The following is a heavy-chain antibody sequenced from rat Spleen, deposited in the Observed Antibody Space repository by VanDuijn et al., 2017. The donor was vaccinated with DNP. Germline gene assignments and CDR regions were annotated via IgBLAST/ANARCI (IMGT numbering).Heavy chain of an antibody. CDR3: AKAGGYSPWYFDF. V-gene: IGHV5-31*01. D-gene: IGHD1-11*01. J-gene: IGHJ1*01. CDR1: GFTFNNQW. Sequence: EVQLVESGGGLVQPGRSLKLSCVASGFTFNNQWMTWIRQVPGKGLEWVASISASGGSTSYRDSVKGRFTISRDNAKSTLYLQMDSLRSEDTATYYCAKAGGYSPWYFDFWGPGTMVTVSS. CDR2: ISASGGST.